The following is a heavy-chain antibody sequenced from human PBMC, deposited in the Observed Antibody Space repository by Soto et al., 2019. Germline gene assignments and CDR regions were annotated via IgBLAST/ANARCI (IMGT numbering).Heavy chain of an antibody. CDR3: TRESYGAPDF. Sequence: GGSLRLSCAASGFTFSDHYMDWVRQAPGKGLEWVGRIRNKAKSYTTEYAASVKGRFTVSRDDSKSLVYLQMNSLKTEDTAVYFCTRESYGAPDFWGQGTLVTVSS. V-gene: IGHV3-72*01. CDR1: GFTFSDHY. D-gene: IGHD3-10*01. CDR2: IRNKAKSYTT. J-gene: IGHJ4*02.